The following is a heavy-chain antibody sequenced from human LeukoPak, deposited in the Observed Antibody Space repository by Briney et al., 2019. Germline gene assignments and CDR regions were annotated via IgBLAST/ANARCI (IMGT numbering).Heavy chain of an antibody. D-gene: IGHD3-10*01. Sequence: ASVKVSCKASGYTFTSYGISWVRQAPGQGLEWMGWISAYNGNTNYAQKLQGRVTMTTDTSTSTAYMELSSLRSEDTAVYYCATGLWFGKYLDVWGKGTMVTISS. CDR2: ISAYNGNT. CDR3: ATGLWFGKYLDV. J-gene: IGHJ6*04. CDR1: GYTFTSYG. V-gene: IGHV1-18*01.